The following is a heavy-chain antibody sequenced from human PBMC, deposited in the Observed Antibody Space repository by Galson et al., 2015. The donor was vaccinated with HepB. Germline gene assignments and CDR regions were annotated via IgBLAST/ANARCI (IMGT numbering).Heavy chain of an antibody. CDR3: AREVYSYGYLVFDY. CDR2: ISYNGGST. J-gene: IGHJ4*02. CDR1: GFTFSSYA. V-gene: IGHV3-64*01. D-gene: IGHD5-18*01. Sequence: SLRLSCAASGFTFSSYAMHWVRQAPGKGLEYVSAISYNGGSTYYANSVKGRFTISRDNSKNTLYLQMGSLRAEDMAVYYCAREVYSYGYLVFDYWGQGTLVTVSS.